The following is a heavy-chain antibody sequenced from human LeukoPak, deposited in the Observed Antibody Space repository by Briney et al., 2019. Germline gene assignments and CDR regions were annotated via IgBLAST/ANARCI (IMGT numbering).Heavy chain of an antibody. Sequence: GASVKVSCKASGYTFTNYDINWVRQATGQGLEWMAWMNPSSGNTGFAQKFQGRFTMTRNTSISTAYMELSSLRFEDTAVYYCARDRKDGSGSYLWGQGTLVTVSS. CDR2: MNPSSGNT. D-gene: IGHD3-10*01. V-gene: IGHV1-8*01. CDR1: GYTFTNYD. CDR3: ARDRKDGSGSYL. J-gene: IGHJ4*02.